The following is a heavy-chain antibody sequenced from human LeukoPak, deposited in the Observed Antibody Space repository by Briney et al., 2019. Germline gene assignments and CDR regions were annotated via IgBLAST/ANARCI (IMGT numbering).Heavy chain of an antibody. V-gene: IGHV1-8*01. Sequence: ASVKVSCKASGYTFTGYDINWVRQATGQGLEWMGWMNPNSGNTGYAQKFQGRVTMTRNTSISTAYMELSSLRSEDTAVYYCARQGSIAVAGTSYYGMDVWGQGTTVTVSS. J-gene: IGHJ6*02. CDR2: MNPNSGNT. D-gene: IGHD6-19*01. CDR3: ARQGSIAVAGTSYYGMDV. CDR1: GYTFTGYD.